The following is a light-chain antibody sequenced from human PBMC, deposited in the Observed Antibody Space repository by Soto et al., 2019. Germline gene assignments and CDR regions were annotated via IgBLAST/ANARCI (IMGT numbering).Light chain of an antibody. CDR3: LSYVGRVTGV. J-gene: IGLJ1*01. V-gene: IGLV2-8*01. Sequence: QSALTQPPSASGSPGQSVTISCTGTSNDIGAYNYVSWYQHHPGKVPKLLIYEVFRRPSGVPDRFSASKSGNTASLTVSGLQPEDEADYYCLSYVGRVTGVFGSGTKLTVL. CDR2: EVF. CDR1: SNDIGAYNY.